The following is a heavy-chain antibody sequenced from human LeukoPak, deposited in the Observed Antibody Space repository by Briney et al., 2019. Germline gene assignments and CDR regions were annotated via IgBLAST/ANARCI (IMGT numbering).Heavy chain of an antibody. CDR1: GFTFSRYD. V-gene: IGHV3-13*01. Sequence: GGSLRLSCAASGFTFSRYDMDWVRQAAGEGLEWVSAIGTAVDTYYPGSVKGRFPISRENAKNSLYLQMNSLRAGDTAVYYCARIGGKAGHLDYWGQGTLVTVSS. CDR3: ARIGGKAGHLDY. CDR2: IGTAVDT. J-gene: IGHJ4*02. D-gene: IGHD3-10*01.